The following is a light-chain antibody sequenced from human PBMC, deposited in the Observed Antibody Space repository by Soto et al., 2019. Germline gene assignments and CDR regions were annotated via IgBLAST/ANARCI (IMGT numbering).Light chain of an antibody. Sequence: EVVLTQSPDTLSLSPGERATLSCRASQSVSSSNLAWYQQQPGQAPRLLIYGASTRATGIPARLSGSGSGTEFTLTISSLQSEDFAVYYCQQYNNWPSWTFGQGTKVDIK. V-gene: IGKV3-15*01. CDR1: QSVSSSN. J-gene: IGKJ1*01. CDR3: QQYNNWPSWT. CDR2: GAS.